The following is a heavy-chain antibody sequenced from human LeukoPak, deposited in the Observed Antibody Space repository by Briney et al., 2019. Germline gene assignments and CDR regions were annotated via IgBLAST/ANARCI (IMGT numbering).Heavy chain of an antibody. J-gene: IGHJ4*02. CDR1: GFTFSSYA. CDR2: INVRGGRT. V-gene: IGHV3-23*01. Sequence: RGSLRLSCAASGFTFSSYAMGWVRQAPGKGLEWVSAINVRGGRTNYADSVKGRFTISRDNSKNTLYLQMNSLRAEDTAVYYCAKDFSSGWSFDYWGQGTLVTVSS. CDR3: AKDFSSGWSFDY. D-gene: IGHD6-19*01.